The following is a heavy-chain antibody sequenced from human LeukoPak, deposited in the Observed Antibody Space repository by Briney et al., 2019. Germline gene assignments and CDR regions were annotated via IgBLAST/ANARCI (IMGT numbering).Heavy chain of an antibody. J-gene: IGHJ4*02. V-gene: IGHV3-74*01. CDR2: NGYGSIT. CDR1: GFTFETYW. D-gene: IGHD4-17*01. Sequence: GGSLRLSCAASGFTFETYWMHWVRQAPGKGLEWVSCNGYGSITNHADSVKGRFTISRDNAKNILYLQMDSLRVEDTAVYYCARDEPTVTTGPPVGSWGQGTLVTVSS. CDR3: ARDEPTVTTGPPVGS.